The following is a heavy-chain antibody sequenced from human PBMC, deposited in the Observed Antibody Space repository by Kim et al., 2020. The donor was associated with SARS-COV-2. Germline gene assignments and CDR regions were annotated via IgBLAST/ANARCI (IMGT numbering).Heavy chain of an antibody. J-gene: IGHJ4*02. D-gene: IGHD6-19*01. CDR3: ARAFMVVAGTRIDY. Sequence: EQKFHGRVTMTSDTSTSTVYRELSSLRSEDTAVYYCARAFMVVAGTRIDYWGQGTLVTVSS. V-gene: IGHV1-46*01.